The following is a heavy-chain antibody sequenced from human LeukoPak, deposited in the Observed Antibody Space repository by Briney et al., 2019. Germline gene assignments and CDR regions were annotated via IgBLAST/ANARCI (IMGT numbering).Heavy chain of an antibody. Sequence: PSETLSLTCTVSGGSISSYYWSWIRQPPGKGLERIGYIYYSGSTNYNPSLKSRVTISVDTSKNQFSLKLSSVTAADTAVYYCARGPGYYDILQYYYGMDVWGKGTTVTVSS. J-gene: IGHJ6*04. CDR1: GGSISSYY. V-gene: IGHV4-59*01. CDR3: ARGPGYYDILQYYYGMDV. D-gene: IGHD3-9*01. CDR2: IYYSGST.